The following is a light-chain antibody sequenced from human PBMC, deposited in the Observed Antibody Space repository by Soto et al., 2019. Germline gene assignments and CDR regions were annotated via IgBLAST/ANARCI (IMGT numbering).Light chain of an antibody. CDR3: QEYSSYST. V-gene: IGKV1-5*01. CDR2: DAS. Sequence: DLQITQSPSTLSASVGDTVTITCRASQSSSSWLAWYQQKPGKAPKLLIYDASSLESGVPLRFSGSGSGTDFTLTISSLQPDDFATYYCQEYSSYSTFGGGTKVDI. CDR1: QSSSSW. J-gene: IGKJ4*01.